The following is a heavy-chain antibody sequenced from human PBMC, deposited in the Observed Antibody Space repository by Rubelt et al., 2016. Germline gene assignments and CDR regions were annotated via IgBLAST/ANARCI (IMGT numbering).Heavy chain of an antibody. V-gene: IGHV3-48*04. D-gene: IGHD1-20*01. CDR3: ATDSPITGFDFDY. CDR2: ISSSSSPI. J-gene: IGHJ4*02. CDR1: GFTFSSYS. Sequence: EVQLVESGGGPVQPGGSLRLSCAASGFTFSSYSMNWVRQAPGKGLEWVSYISSSSSPIYYADSVKGRFTISRDNAKNSLYLQMNSLRAEDTAVYYCATDSPITGFDFDYWGQGTLVTVSS.